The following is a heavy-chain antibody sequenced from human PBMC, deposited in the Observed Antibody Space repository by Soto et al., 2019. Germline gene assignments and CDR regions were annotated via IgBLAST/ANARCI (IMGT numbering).Heavy chain of an antibody. D-gene: IGHD6-19*01. V-gene: IGHV3-23*01. J-gene: IGHJ5*02. Sequence: PGRDLRLSCAASGFTFRRHAMRWVRQAPGKGLEWVSAISGSGGSTYYADSVKGRFTISRDNSKNTLYLQMNSLRAEDTAVYYCAKDLRQQWHRRDYNWFDPWGRGTLVIVSS. CDR1: GFTFRRHA. CDR3: AKDLRQQWHRRDYNWFDP. CDR2: ISGSGGST.